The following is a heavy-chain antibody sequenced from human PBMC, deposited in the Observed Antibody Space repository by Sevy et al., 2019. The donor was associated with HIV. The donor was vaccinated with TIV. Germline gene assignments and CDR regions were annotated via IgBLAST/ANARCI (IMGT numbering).Heavy chain of an antibody. V-gene: IGHV3-7*01. CDR1: GFSCSSHW. CDR2: INPDGSAK. Sequence: GGSLRLSCAASGFSCSSHWMSWVRQAPGKGLEWVANINPDGSAKYYVDSVKGRFTISRDNAKKSLSLQMNSMRAEDXXXXXXXXXXXGIGMDVWGQGTTVTVSS. CDR3: XXXXXGIGMDV. J-gene: IGHJ6*02. D-gene: IGHD6-13*01.